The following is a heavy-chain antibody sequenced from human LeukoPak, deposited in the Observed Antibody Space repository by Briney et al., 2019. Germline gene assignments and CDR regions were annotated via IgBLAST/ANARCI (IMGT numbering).Heavy chain of an antibody. Sequence: SGGSLRLSCAASGFTVSSNYMSWVRQAPGKGLEWVSVIYSGGSTYYADSVKGRFTISRDNSKNTLYLQMNSLRAEDTAVYYCARVGGYSYGGYFDYWGQGTLVTVSS. D-gene: IGHD5-18*01. CDR1: GFTVSSNY. CDR2: IYSGGST. CDR3: ARVGGYSYGGYFDY. J-gene: IGHJ4*02. V-gene: IGHV3-66*01.